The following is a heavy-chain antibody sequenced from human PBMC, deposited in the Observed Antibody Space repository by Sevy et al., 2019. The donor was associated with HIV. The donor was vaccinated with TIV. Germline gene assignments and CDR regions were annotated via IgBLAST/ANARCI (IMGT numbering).Heavy chain of an antibody. V-gene: IGHV3-23*01. CDR3: ATHRGQWLFTAVFDY. Sequence: GGSLRLSCAASGFTFSTYGLSWVRQAPGKGLEWVSAISGGGGSTYYADSVKGRFTISRDNSKKTLYLKMNSLRAEDTAVYYCATHRGQWLFTAVFDYWGQGTLVTVSS. CDR2: ISGGGGST. D-gene: IGHD6-19*01. J-gene: IGHJ4*02. CDR1: GFTFSTYG.